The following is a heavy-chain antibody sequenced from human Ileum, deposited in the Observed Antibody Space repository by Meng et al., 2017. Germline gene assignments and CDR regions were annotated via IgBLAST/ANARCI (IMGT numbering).Heavy chain of an antibody. V-gene: IGHV4-61*01. CDR1: SGSVSSGSYH. D-gene: IGHD6-19*01. CDR3: ARVYSSGWYFHFDY. Sequence: SETLSLTCTVSSGSVSSGSYHWSWIRQPPGKGLEWIGYIYYSGSTNYNPSLKSRVTISVDTSKKQFSLKLSSVTAADTAVYFCARVYSSGWYFHFDYWGRGNLVTVSS. J-gene: IGHJ4*02. CDR2: IYYSGST.